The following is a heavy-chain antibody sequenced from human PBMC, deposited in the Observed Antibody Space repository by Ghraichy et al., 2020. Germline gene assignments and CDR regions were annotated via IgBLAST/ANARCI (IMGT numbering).Heavy chain of an antibody. CDR1: GGSISSYY. J-gene: IGHJ5*02. Sequence: SETLSLTCTVSGGSISSYYWSWIRQPPGKGLEWIGYIYYSGSTNYNPSLKSRVTISVDTSKNQLSLKLSSVTAADTAVYYCARDYGGTRSYRLFDPWGQGTPVTVSS. CDR3: ARDYGGTRSYRLFDP. V-gene: IGHV4-59*01. CDR2: IYYSGST. D-gene: IGHD4-23*01.